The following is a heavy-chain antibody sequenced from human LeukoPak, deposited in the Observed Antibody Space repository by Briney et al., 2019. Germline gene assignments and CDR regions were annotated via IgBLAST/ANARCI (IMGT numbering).Heavy chain of an antibody. CDR1: GFTFSSYG. Sequence: PGGSLRLSCAASGFTFSSYGMHWVRQAPGKGLEWVTFIRYDGSNKYYADSVKGRFTISRDNAKNSLYLQMNSLRVEDTAVYYCAREGFGESYPALDIWGQGTMVTVSS. CDR3: AREGFGESYPALDI. V-gene: IGHV3-30*02. D-gene: IGHD3-10*01. CDR2: IRYDGSNK. J-gene: IGHJ3*02.